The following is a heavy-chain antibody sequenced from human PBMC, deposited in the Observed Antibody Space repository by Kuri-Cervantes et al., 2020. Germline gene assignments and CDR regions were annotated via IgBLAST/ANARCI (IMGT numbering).Heavy chain of an antibody. D-gene: IGHD5-12*01. Sequence: GGSLRLSCAASGFTFSSYGMHWVRQAPGKGLEWVAVIWYDGSNKYYADSVKGRFTISRDNSKNTLYLQMSSLRAEDTAVYYCAGSGYDCYFDYWGQGTLVTVSS. J-gene: IGHJ4*02. V-gene: IGHV3-33*01. CDR1: GFTFSSYG. CDR2: IWYDGSNK. CDR3: AGSGYDCYFDY.